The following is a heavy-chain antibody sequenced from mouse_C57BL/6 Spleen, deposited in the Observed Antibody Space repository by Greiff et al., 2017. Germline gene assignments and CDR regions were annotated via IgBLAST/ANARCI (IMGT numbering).Heavy chain of an antibody. CDR3: ARGIYYYGSGYGFAY. Sequence: VQLQQSGPELVKPGASVKIPCKASGYTFTDYNMDWVKQSHGKSLEWIGDINPNNGGTIYNQTFKGKATLTVDKSSSTAYMELRSLTSEDTAVYYCARGIYYYGSGYGFAYWGKGTLVTVSA. V-gene: IGHV1-18*01. CDR2: INPNNGGT. J-gene: IGHJ3*01. CDR1: GYTFTDYN. D-gene: IGHD1-1*01.